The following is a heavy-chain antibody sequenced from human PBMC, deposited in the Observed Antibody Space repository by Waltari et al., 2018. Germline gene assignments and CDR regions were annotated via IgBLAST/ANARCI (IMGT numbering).Heavy chain of an antibody. CDR2: INPNSGGT. V-gene: IGHV1-2*02. CDR3: ARGSSQETIPPDY. D-gene: IGHD6-6*01. CDR1: GGTFSSYA. Sequence: QVQLVQSGAEVKKPGSSVKVSCKASGGTFSSYAISWVRQAPGQGLEWMGGINPNSGGTNYAQKFQGRVTMTRDTSISTAYMELSRLRSDDTAVYYCARGSSQETIPPDYWGQGTLVTVSS. J-gene: IGHJ4*02.